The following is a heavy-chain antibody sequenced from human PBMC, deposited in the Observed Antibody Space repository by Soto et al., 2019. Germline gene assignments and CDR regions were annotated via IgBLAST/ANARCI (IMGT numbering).Heavy chain of an antibody. CDR1: GGSISSCSYY. CDR3: ARGMTTVTTLDY. Sequence: SETLSLTCTVSGGSISSCSYYWGWIRQPPGKGLEWIGSIYYSGSTYYNPSLKSRVTISVDRSKNQFSLKLSSVTAADTAVYYCARGMTTVTTLDYWGQGTLVTVSS. CDR2: IYYSGST. J-gene: IGHJ4*02. D-gene: IGHD4-4*01. V-gene: IGHV4-39*07.